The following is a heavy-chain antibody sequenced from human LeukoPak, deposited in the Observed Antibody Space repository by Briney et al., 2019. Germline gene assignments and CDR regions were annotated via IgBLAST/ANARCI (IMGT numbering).Heavy chain of an antibody. Sequence: PSETLSLTCTVSGGSISTYYWNWIRQPAGKGLEWIGHIYSSGNTNYNASLKSRVTMSVDTSKNQFSLKLTSLTAADTAVYYCAKDRGYCNGGSCYGWFDPWGQGTLVTLSS. V-gene: IGHV4-4*07. CDR3: AKDRGYCNGGSCYGWFDP. D-gene: IGHD2-15*01. CDR2: IYSSGNT. CDR1: GGSISTYY. J-gene: IGHJ5*02.